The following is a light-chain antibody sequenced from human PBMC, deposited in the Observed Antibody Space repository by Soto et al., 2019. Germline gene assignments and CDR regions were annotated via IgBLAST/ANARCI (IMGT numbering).Light chain of an antibody. V-gene: IGLV2-23*01. J-gene: IGLJ1*01. Sequence: QSVLTQPASVSGSPGQSITISCTGTSXDVGSYNLVSWYQQHPGKAPKLMIYEGSKWPSGVSNRFSGSKSGNTASLTISGLQAEDEADYYCCSYAGSSTYVFGTGTKVTVL. CDR3: CSYAGSSTYV. CDR1: SXDVGSYNL. CDR2: EGS.